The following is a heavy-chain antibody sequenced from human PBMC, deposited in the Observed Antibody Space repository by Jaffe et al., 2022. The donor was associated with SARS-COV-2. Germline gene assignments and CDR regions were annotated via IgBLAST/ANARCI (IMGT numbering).Heavy chain of an antibody. V-gene: IGHV3-23*01. CDR3: AKVIQPSSWYGMRSHTPLDY. CDR1: GFTFSSYA. D-gene: IGHD6-13*01. J-gene: IGHJ4*02. CDR2: ISGSGGST. Sequence: EVQLLESGGGLVQPGGSLRLSCAASGFTFSSYAMSWVRQAPGKGLEWVSAISGSGGSTYYADSVKGRFTISRDNSKNTLYLQMNSLRAEDTAVYYCAKVIQPSSWYGMRSHTPLDYWGQGTLVTVSS.